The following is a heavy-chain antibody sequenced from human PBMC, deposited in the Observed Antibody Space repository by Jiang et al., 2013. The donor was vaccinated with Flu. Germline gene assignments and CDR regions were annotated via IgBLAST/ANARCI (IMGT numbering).Heavy chain of an antibody. CDR1: GGSISSSSYY. D-gene: IGHD3-3*01. V-gene: IGHV4-39*01. CDR3: ARRRWRGFDY. Sequence: TLSLTCTVSGGSISSSSYYWGWIRQPQGRAGVDWEYLLYGSTYYNPSLKSRVTISVDTSKNQFSLKLSSVTAADTAVYYCARRRWRGFDYWGQGTLVTVSS. J-gene: IGHJ4*02. CDR2: LLYGST.